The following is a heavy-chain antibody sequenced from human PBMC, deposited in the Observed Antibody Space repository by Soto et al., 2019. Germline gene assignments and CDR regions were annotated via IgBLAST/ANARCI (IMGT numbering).Heavy chain of an antibody. CDR2: IYYSGST. D-gene: IGHD4-17*01. CDR1: VVSISSGDYY. CDR3: ASSKRFYYGMGV. Sequence: NPTETLSLTCTFSVVSISSGDYYCSWIRQPPWKGLEWIGYIYYSGSTYYNPSLKSRVTISVDTSKNQFSLKLSSVTAADTAVYYCASSKRFYYGMGVWVQLTTVTVSS. V-gene: IGHV4-30-4*01. J-gene: IGHJ6*02.